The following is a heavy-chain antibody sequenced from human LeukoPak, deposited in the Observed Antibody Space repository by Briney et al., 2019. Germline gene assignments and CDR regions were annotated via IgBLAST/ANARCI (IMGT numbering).Heavy chain of an antibody. J-gene: IGHJ6*02. CDR1: GFTFSSHA. CDR2: ISSSSSTI. Sequence: GGSLRLSCAASGFTFSSHAMSWVRQAPGKGLEWVSYISSSSSTIYYADSVKGRFTISRDNAKNSLYLQMNSLRAEDTAVYYCARVLTYYDFWSGSLGEYYYGMDVWGQGTTVTVSS. CDR3: ARVLTYYDFWSGSLGEYYYGMDV. V-gene: IGHV3-48*01. D-gene: IGHD3-3*01.